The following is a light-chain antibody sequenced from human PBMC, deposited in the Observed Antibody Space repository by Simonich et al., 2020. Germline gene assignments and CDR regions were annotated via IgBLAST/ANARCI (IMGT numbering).Light chain of an antibody. J-gene: IGKJ1*01. V-gene: IGKV1-39*01. CDR2: AAS. CDR3: QQSYSTLWT. CDR1: QSTSSY. Sequence: IQLTQSPSSLSASVGDSVTITCRASQSTSSYLNWYQQKPGKAPKLLIYAASSLQSGVPSRFSGSGSGTDFTLTISSLQPEDFATYYCQQSYSTLWTFGQGTKVEIK.